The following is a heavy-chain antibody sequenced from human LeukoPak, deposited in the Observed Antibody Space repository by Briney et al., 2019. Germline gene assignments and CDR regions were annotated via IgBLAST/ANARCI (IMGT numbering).Heavy chain of an antibody. Sequence: GGSLRLSCAASGFTFSSYSMNWVRQAPGKGLEWVSSISSSSSYIYYADSVKGRFTISRDNAKNSLYLQMNSLRAEDTAVYYCTRGLDVDTAMVPFYWGQGTLVTVSS. J-gene: IGHJ4*02. D-gene: IGHD5-18*01. CDR1: GFTFSSYS. CDR3: TRGLDVDTAMVPFY. CDR2: ISSSSSYI. V-gene: IGHV3-21*01.